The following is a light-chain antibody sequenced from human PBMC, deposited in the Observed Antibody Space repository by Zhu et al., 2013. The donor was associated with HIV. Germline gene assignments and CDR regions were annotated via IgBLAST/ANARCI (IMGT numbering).Light chain of an antibody. V-gene: IGKV3-11*01. CDR2: GAS. J-gene: IGKJ4*01. CDR1: QSVSNS. Sequence: EIVLTQSPVTLSLSLGERATLSCRASQSVSNSLAWYQQKPGQGPRLLIYGASSRASAIPDRFSGSGSGTDFTLTISSLQAEDFATYYCQQAKSFPLTFGGGTKVEIK. CDR3: QQAKSFPLT.